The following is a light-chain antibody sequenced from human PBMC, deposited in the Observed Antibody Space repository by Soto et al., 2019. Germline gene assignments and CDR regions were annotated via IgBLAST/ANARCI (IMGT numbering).Light chain of an antibody. J-gene: IGLJ1*01. CDR1: SSNIGAGYD. V-gene: IGLV1-40*01. Sequence: QSVLTQPPSVSGAPGQRVTISCTGSSSNIGAGYDVHWYQQLPGTAPKLLIYGNSNRPSGVPDRFSGSKSGTSASLAITGLQAEDEADYYCQSYERSLSGSVFGTGNKVTVL. CDR3: QSYERSLSGSV. CDR2: GNS.